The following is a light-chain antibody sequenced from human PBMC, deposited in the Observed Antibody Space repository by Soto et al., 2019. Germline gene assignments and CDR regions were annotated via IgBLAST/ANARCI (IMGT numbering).Light chain of an antibody. CDR1: NIGSKS. CDR3: QVWDSSSDHPVV. J-gene: IGLJ3*02. CDR2: YDA. V-gene: IGLV3-21*04. Sequence: SYELTQPPSVSVAPGETARISCGGDNIGSKSVHWYRHSPGQAPVLVISYDADRPSGIPDRFSGSNSGNTATLTISRVEAGDEADYSCQVWDSSSDHPVVFGGGTKVTVL.